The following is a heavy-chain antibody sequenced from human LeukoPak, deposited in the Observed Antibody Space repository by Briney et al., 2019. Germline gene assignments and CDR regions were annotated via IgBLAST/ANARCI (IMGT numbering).Heavy chain of an antibody. CDR2: ISSNGGST. J-gene: IGHJ3*02. D-gene: IGHD4-17*01. CDR3: ARGPVTRFEI. CDR1: GFTFSSYA. V-gene: IGHV3-64*04. Sequence: GGSLRLSCSASGFTFSSYAMHWVRQAPGKGLEYVSAISSNGGSTYYADSVKGGFSISRDNSNNTLYLQMISLRAEDTAVYYCARGPVTRFEIWGQGTMVTVSS.